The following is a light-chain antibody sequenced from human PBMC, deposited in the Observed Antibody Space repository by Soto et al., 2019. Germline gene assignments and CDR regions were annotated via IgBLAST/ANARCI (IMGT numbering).Light chain of an antibody. Sequence: QSALTQPASVSGSPGQSITISCTGTSSDVGGYNYVSWYQQHPGKAPKLMIYAVSKRPSGVSNRFSGSKSGNTASLTISGLQAEDDADYYCSSYTSSSTYVFGTGTKLTVL. CDR3: SSYTSSSTYV. CDR1: SSDVGGYNY. CDR2: AVS. J-gene: IGLJ1*01. V-gene: IGLV2-14*01.